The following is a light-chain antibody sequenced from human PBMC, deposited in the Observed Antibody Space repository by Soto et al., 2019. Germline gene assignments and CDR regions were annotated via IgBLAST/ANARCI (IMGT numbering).Light chain of an antibody. J-gene: IGLJ3*02. V-gene: IGLV2-23*01. Sequence: QSVLTQPASVSGSPEQSITISCTGTSSVVGTYNLVSWYQQHPGRAPKVMIYEATKRPSGVSNRFSGSKSGNTASLTISGLQAEDEADYYCCAYAGSGTVVFGGGTKVTVL. CDR3: CAYAGSGTVV. CDR1: SSVVGTYNL. CDR2: EAT.